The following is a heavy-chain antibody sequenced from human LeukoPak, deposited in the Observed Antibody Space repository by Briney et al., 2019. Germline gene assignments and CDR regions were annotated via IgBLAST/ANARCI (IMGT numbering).Heavy chain of an antibody. J-gene: IGHJ4*02. CDR2: IKQDGSEK. D-gene: IGHD1-26*01. Sequence: GGSLRLSCAASGFTFSSYRMNWVRQAPGKGLEWVANIKQDGSEKYYVDSVKGRFTISRDNAKNSLFLQMNSLRADDTAVYYCARDTRTFDYWGQGTLVTASS. CDR3: ARDTRTFDY. CDR1: GFTFSSYR. V-gene: IGHV3-7*01.